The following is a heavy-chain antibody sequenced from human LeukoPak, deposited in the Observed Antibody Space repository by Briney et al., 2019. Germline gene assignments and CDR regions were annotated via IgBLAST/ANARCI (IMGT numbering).Heavy chain of an antibody. CDR2: IIPIFGTA. Sequence: ASVKVSCKASGGTFSSYAISWVRQAPGQGLEWMGRIIPIFGTANYAQKFQGRVTITTDDSTSTAYMELSSLRSEDTAVYYCARGMGAPYYYYYYMDVWGKGTTVTVSS. J-gene: IGHJ6*03. CDR3: ARGMGAPYYYYYYMDV. CDR1: GGTFSSYA. V-gene: IGHV1-69*05. D-gene: IGHD1-26*01.